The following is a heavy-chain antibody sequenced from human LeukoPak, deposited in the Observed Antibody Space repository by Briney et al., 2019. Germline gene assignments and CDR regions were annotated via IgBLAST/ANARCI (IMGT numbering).Heavy chain of an antibody. V-gene: IGHV1-2*02. Sequence: ASVKVSCKASGYTFTSYDINWVRQAPGQGVEWMGWINPNSGGTNYAQKFQGRVTMTRDTSISTAYMELSRLRSDDTAVYYCARSSYCSSTSCYPTLNFDYWGQGTLVTVSS. CDR1: GYTFTSYD. CDR2: INPNSGGT. CDR3: ARSSYCSSTSCYPTLNFDY. D-gene: IGHD2-2*01. J-gene: IGHJ4*02.